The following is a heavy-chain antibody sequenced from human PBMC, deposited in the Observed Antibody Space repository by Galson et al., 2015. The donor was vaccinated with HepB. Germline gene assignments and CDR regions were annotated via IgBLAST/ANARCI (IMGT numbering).Heavy chain of an antibody. CDR3: ARNWDCLGGAHCYIGFFDY. V-gene: IGHV4-4*02. CDR1: GDSISGDTW. CDR2: MHHSGSA. D-gene: IGHD2-2*02. Sequence: TLSLTCAVSGDSISGDTWWSWVRQPPGKGLEWIGEMHHSGSANYNPSLNSRVTMSFDMSKNQLSLKLRSVTAADTAIYYCARNWDCLGGAHCYIGFFDYWGQGILVTVSS. J-gene: IGHJ4*02.